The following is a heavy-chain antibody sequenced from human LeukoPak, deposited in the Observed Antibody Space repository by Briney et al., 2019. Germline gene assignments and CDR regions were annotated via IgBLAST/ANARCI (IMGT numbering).Heavy chain of an antibody. J-gene: IGHJ5*02. CDR3: AREVRYGDYVWFDP. CDR2: GYYIGST. D-gene: IGHD4-17*01. Sequence: PSETLSLTCSVSGDAISRSDSYWDWIRHPPGKGLEGTGYGYYIGSTYYNPSLKSRVTISVDTAKNQFPLKLRSVTAADTAVYHCAREVRYGDYVWFDPWGQGTLVTVSS. CDR1: GDAISRSDSY. V-gene: IGHV4-30-4*08.